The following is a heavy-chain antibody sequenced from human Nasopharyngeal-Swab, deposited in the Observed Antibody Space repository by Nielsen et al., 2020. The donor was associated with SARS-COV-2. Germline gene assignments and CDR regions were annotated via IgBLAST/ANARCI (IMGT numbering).Heavy chain of an antibody. V-gene: IGHV5-51*01. Sequence: GESLKISCKGSGYSFTSYWMGWVRKMPGKGLEWMGIIYPGDSDTRYSPSFQGQVTISADKSISTAYLQWSSLKASDTAMYYCARHGSPLYGSGPMSNWGQGTLVTVSS. CDR2: IYPGDSDT. J-gene: IGHJ4*02. CDR3: ARHGSPLYGSGPMSN. CDR1: GYSFTSYW. D-gene: IGHD3-10*01.